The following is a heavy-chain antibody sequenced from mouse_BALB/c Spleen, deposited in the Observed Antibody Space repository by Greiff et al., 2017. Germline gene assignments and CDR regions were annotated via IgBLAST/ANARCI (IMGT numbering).Heavy chain of an antibody. Sequence: EVKVEESGGGLVKPGGSLKLSCAASGFTFSDYYMYWVRQTPEKRLEWVATISDGGSYTYYPDSVKGRFTISRDNAKNNLYLQMSSLKSEDTAMYYCASLWLRRGYAMDYWGQGTSVTVSS. V-gene: IGHV5-4*02. CDR2: ISDGGSYT. CDR3: ASLWLRRGYAMDY. J-gene: IGHJ4*01. CDR1: GFTFSDYY. D-gene: IGHD2-2*01.